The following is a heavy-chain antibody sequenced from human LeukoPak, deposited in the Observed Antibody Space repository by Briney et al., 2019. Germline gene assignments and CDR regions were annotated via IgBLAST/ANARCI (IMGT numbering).Heavy chain of an antibody. CDR2: ISSSGSTI. CDR3: AREVTRPYYFDY. V-gene: IGHV3-11*01. CDR1: GFTFSNYY. Sequence: GRSLRLSCAASGFTFSNYYMSWIRQAPGKGLEWVSYISSSGSTIYYADSVKGRFTISRDNAKNSLYLQMNSLRAEDTAVYYCAREVTRPYYFDYWGQGTLVTVSS. J-gene: IGHJ4*02.